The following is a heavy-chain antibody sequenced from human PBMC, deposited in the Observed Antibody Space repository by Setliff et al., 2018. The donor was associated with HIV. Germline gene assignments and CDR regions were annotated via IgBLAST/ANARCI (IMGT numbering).Heavy chain of an antibody. D-gene: IGHD3-3*01. Sequence: PGGSLRLSCAASGFNFGLHGMHWVRQAPGKGLQWVAFISYDATYKYYADSVKGRFTISRDNAKNSLYLQMNSLRAEDTAVYYCARVTYYDFWSGYYSEVEYFDYWGQGTLVTVSS. J-gene: IGHJ4*02. V-gene: IGHV3-30*04. CDR1: GFNFGLHG. CDR3: ARVTYYDFWSGYYSEVEYFDY. CDR2: ISYDATYK.